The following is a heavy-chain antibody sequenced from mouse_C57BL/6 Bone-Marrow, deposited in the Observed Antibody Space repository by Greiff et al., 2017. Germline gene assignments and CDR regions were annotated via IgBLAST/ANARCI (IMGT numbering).Heavy chain of an antibody. Sequence: VQLQQSGAELVRPGASVKLSCTASGFNIKDDYMHWVQQRPEQGLEWIGWIDPENGDTEYASKFQGKATITADTSSNTAYLQLSSLTSEDTAVYYCTTTITTVVATDFDYWGQGTTLTVSS. D-gene: IGHD1-1*01. J-gene: IGHJ2*01. V-gene: IGHV14-4*01. CDR3: TTTITTVVATDFDY. CDR1: GFNIKDDY. CDR2: IDPENGDT.